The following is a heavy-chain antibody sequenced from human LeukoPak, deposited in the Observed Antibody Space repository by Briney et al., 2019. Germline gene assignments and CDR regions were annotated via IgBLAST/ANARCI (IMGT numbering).Heavy chain of an antibody. D-gene: IGHD6-19*01. CDR2: ISGSGGST. Sequence: GGSLRLSCAASGFTFSSYAMSWVRQAPGKGLEWVSSISGSGGSTYYADSVKGRFTISRDNSKNTLYLQMNSLRAEDTAVYYCAKGQQWLDYFDYWGQGTLVTVSS. J-gene: IGHJ4*02. CDR1: GFTFSSYA. V-gene: IGHV3-23*01. CDR3: AKGQQWLDYFDY.